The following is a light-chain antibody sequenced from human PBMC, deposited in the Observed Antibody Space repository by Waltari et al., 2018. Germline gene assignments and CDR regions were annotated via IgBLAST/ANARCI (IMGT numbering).Light chain of an antibody. CDR3: QQSYSTLLT. CDR2: AAS. CDR1: QSISSY. V-gene: IGKV1-39*01. Sequence: DIQMTQYPSSLSASVGDRVTITCRASQSISSYLNWYQQKPGKAPKLLIYAASSLQSGVPSRFSGSGSGTDFTLTISSLQPEDFATYYCQQSYSTLLTFGQGTRLEIK. J-gene: IGKJ5*01.